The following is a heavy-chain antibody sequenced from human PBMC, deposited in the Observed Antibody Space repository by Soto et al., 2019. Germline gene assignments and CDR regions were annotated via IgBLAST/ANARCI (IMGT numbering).Heavy chain of an antibody. V-gene: IGHV4-30-4*01. Sequence: NPSETLSLTCTVSGGSISSGDYYWSWIRQPPGKGLEWIGYIYYSGSTYYNPSLKSRVTISVDTSKNQFSLKLSSVTAADTAVYYCARVDCGGDCYYPPRINWFDPWGQGTLVTVSS. CDR3: ARVDCGGDCYYPPRINWFDP. J-gene: IGHJ5*02. D-gene: IGHD2-21*02. CDR2: IYYSGST. CDR1: GGSISSGDYY.